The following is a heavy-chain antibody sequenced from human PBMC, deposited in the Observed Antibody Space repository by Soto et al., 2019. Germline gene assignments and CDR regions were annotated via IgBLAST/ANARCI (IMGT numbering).Heavy chain of an antibody. D-gene: IGHD3-10*01. V-gene: IGHV1-46*01. CDR3: ASIGGANGVRGVAYGMDV. CDR2: INPSGGST. Sequence: ATVKVSFKASGYTFTSYYMHWVRQAPGQGLEWMGIINPSGGSTSYAQKFQGRVTMTRDTSTSTVYMELSSLRSEDTAVYYCASIGGANGVRGVAYGMDVWGQGTTVTVSS. J-gene: IGHJ6*02. CDR1: GYTFTSYY.